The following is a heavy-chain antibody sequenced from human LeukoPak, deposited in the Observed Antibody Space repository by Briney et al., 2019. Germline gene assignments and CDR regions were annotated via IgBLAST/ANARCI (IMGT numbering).Heavy chain of an antibody. CDR3: VKENTGWSFDY. CDR1: KFTFSFYG. Sequence: PGGSLRLSCAASKFTFSFYGMHWVRQAPGKGLEWVTFIRFNGNDKYYADSVKGRFTISRDNSKNTLYLQMNRLRGEDTAVYYCVKENTGWSFDYWGQGTLVTVSS. V-gene: IGHV3-30*02. CDR2: IRFNGNDK. J-gene: IGHJ4*02. D-gene: IGHD6-19*01.